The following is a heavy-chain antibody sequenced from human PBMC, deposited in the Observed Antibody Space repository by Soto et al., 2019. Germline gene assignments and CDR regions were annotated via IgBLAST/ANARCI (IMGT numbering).Heavy chain of an antibody. J-gene: IGHJ3*02. CDR2: ISWNSGII. V-gene: IGHV3-9*01. D-gene: IGHD3-10*01. CDR3: AKDKDFYRLGIPQGFDI. CDR1: GFTFDDYG. Sequence: EVQLVEAGGGLVQPGRSLRLSCAASGFTFDDYGMHWVRKAPGKGREWVSGISWNSGIIVYADSVKGRFTISRDNAKSSLYLQMNSLRFEDTAFYYCAKDKDFYRLGIPQGFDIWGQGTMVTVSS.